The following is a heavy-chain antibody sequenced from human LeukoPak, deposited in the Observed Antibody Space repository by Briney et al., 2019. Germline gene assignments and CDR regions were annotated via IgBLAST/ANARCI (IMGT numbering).Heavy chain of an antibody. Sequence: GGSLRLSCVASGFTFSSYGMSWVRQAPGKGLEWVSYVSATGYTTSYADSVKGRFTISRDNAKNTVFLQMNSLRAEDTAVYYCAKDGLAWNTFGGVIVTPYYFDYWGQGTLVTVSS. CDR3: AKDGLAWNTFGGVIVTPYYFDY. CDR1: GFTFSSYG. CDR2: VSATGYTT. D-gene: IGHD3-16*02. J-gene: IGHJ4*02. V-gene: IGHV3-23*01.